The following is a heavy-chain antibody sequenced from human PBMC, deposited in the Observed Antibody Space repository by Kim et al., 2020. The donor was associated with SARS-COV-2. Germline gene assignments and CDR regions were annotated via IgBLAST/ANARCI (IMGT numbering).Heavy chain of an antibody. CDR3: ARGAVVDPYGSGSPYYYY. J-gene: IGHJ6*01. CDR1: GGSFSGYY. Sequence: SETLSLTCAVYGGSFSGYYWSWIRQPPGKGLEWIGEINHSGSTNYNPSLKSRVTISVDTSKNQFSLKLSSVTAADTAVYYCARGAVVDPYGSGSPYYYY. CDR2: INHSGST. D-gene: IGHD3-10*01. V-gene: IGHV4-34*01.